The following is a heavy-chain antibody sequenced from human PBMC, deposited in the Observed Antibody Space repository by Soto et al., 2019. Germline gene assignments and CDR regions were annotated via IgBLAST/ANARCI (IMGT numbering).Heavy chain of an antibody. J-gene: IGHJ4*02. Sequence: GGSLRLSCAASGFTFDDYAMHWVRQAPGKGLEWVSGISWNSGSIGYADSVKGRFTISRDNAKNSLYLQMNSVRAEDTALYYCAKEGYCTTTSCEANYLDYWGQGTRVTVAS. CDR1: GFTFDDYA. D-gene: IGHD2-2*01. CDR2: ISWNSGSI. CDR3: AKEGYCTTTSCEANYLDY. V-gene: IGHV3-9*01.